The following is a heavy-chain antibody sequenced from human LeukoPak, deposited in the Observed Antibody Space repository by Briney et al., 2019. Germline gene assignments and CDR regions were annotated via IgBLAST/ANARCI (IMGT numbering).Heavy chain of an antibody. J-gene: IGHJ6*03. CDR2: IRYDGSNK. CDR1: GFTFSSYG. V-gene: IGHV3-30*02. D-gene: IGHD3-10*01. CDR3: SYGSGSYYNSPVYYYYYYMDV. Sequence: GGSLRPSCAASGFTFSSYGMHWVRQAPGKGLEWVAFIRYDGSNKYYADSVKGRFTISRDNSKNTLYLQMNSLRAEDTAVYYCSYGSGSYYNSPVYYYYYYMDVWGKGTTVTISS.